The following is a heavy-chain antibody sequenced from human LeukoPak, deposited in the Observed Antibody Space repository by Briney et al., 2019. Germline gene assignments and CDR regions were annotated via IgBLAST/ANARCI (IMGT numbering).Heavy chain of an antibody. D-gene: IGHD3-22*01. Sequence: ASVKVSCKTSGYNFNNYGISWVRQAPGQGLEWMGWISVYNGNKNYAQNLQGRVSVTADTSTSTAYMELTSLKSDDTAVYYCARLDFYDSSRYENWFDPWGQGTLVTVSS. V-gene: IGHV1-18*01. J-gene: IGHJ5*02. CDR2: ISVYNGNK. CDR3: ARLDFYDSSRYENWFDP. CDR1: GYNFNNYG.